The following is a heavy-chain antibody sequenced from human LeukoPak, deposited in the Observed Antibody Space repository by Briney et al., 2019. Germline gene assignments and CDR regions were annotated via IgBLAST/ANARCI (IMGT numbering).Heavy chain of an antibody. CDR1: GGSISSGGYY. CDR2: IYHSGST. J-gene: IGHJ4*02. CDR3: ARDRGHYFDY. Sequence: SETLSLTCTVSGGSISSGGYYWSWIRQPPGKGLEWIGYIYHSGSTYYNPSLKSRVTISVDRSKNQFSLKLSSVTAADTAVYYCARDRGHYFDYWGQGTLVTVSS. V-gene: IGHV4-30-2*01.